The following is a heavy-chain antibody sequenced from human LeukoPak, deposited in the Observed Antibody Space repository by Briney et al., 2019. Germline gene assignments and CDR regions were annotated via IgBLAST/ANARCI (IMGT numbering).Heavy chain of an antibody. Sequence: GGSLRLSCAASGFTFSSYGMHWVRQAPGKGLEWVAFIRYDGSNKYYADSVKGRFTISRDNSKNTLYLQMNSLRAEDTAVYYCAKGLDADYYYYGMDVWGQGTTVTVSS. J-gene: IGHJ6*02. D-gene: IGHD3-22*01. CDR3: AKGLDADYYYYGMDV. CDR2: IRYDGSNK. V-gene: IGHV3-30*02. CDR1: GFTFSSYG.